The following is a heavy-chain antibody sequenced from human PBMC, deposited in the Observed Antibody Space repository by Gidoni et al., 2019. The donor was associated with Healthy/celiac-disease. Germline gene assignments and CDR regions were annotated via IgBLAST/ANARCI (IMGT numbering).Heavy chain of an antibody. V-gene: IGHV3-20*01. Sequence: EVQLVESGGGVVRPGGSLRLSCDASGFTFDDSGMSCVRQAPGKGLEWVSGINWNGGSTGYADSVKGRFTISRDNAKNSLYLQMNSLRAEDTALYHCARDVYCSSTSCPNWFDPWGQGTLVTVSS. CDR3: ARDVYCSSTSCPNWFDP. CDR1: GFTFDDSG. J-gene: IGHJ5*02. CDR2: INWNGGST. D-gene: IGHD2-2*01.